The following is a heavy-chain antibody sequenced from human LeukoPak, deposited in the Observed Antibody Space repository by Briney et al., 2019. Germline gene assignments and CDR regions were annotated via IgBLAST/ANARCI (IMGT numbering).Heavy chain of an antibody. J-gene: IGHJ4*02. Sequence: GSLSLSCAASGFTFSSYWMHWVRRAPGKGLVWVSRINRDGSSTTYADSVKGRVTISRDNTKNTVYLQMNSLRAEDTAVYYCARGRLWNIDYWGQGTLVTVSS. V-gene: IGHV3-74*01. CDR3: ARGRLWNIDY. D-gene: IGHD1/OR15-1a*01. CDR2: INRDGSST. CDR1: GFTFSSYW.